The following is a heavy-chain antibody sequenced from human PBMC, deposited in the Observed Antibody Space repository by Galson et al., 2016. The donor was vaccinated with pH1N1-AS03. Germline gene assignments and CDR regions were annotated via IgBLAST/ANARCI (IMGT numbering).Heavy chain of an antibody. J-gene: IGHJ4*02. D-gene: IGHD7-27*01. CDR1: GDSISSGSYY. V-gene: IGHV4-61*02. Sequence: TLSLTCTVSGDSISSGSYYWTWIRQSAGKGLEWLGRIYTGGRTNYNPSLQGRITISVDSSKNQFSLKLTSMTAADTAVYYCAKGTGADYWGRGTLVTVSS. CDR2: IYTGGRT. CDR3: AKGTGADY.